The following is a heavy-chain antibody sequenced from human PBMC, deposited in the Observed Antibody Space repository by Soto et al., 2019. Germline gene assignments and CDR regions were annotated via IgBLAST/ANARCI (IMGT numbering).Heavy chain of an antibody. J-gene: IGHJ5*02. Sequence: EVQLVESGGGLVKPGGSHRLSCAASGSTFSHAWMSWVRQVPGKGLEWVARVKSKAAGGTTDYAAPVKGRFTISRDDSKNTLYLQMNSLKTDDTAVYYCTTLGFDPWGQGTLVTVSS. CDR3: TTLGFDP. CDR2: VKSKAAGGTT. V-gene: IGHV3-15*01. CDR1: GSTFSHAW.